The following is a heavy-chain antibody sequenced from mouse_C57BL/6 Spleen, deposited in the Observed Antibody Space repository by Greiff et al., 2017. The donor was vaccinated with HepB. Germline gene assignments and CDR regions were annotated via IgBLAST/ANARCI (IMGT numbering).Heavy chain of an antibody. D-gene: IGHD2-3*01. Sequence: QVQLQQSGAELVRPGASVKLSCKASGYTFTDYYINWVKQRPGQGLEWIARIYPGSGNTYYNEKFKGKATLTAEKSSSTAYMQLSSLTSEDSAVYFCARERFYDGYYAYAMDYWGQGTSVTVSS. CDR2: IYPGSGNT. J-gene: IGHJ4*01. CDR3: ARERFYDGYYAYAMDY. V-gene: IGHV1-76*01. CDR1: GYTFTDYY.